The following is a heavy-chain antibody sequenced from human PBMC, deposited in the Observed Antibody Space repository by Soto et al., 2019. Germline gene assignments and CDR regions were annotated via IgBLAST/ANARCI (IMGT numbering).Heavy chain of an antibody. CDR2: ISSSSSYI. J-gene: IGHJ6*03. D-gene: IGHD4-17*01. CDR1: GFTFSSYS. V-gene: IGHV3-21*01. Sequence: GESLKISCAASGFTFSSYSMNWVRQAPGKGLEWVSSISSSSSYIYYADSVKGRFTISRDNAKNSLYLQMNSLRAEDTAVYYCARDNTVTTRYYYYYYMDVWGKGTTVTVSS. CDR3: ARDNTVTTRYYYYYYMDV.